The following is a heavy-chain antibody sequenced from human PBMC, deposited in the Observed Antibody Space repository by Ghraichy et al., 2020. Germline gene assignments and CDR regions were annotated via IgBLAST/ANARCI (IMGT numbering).Heavy chain of an antibody. J-gene: IGHJ6*03. Sequence: ASVKVSCKASGYTFTGYYMHWVRQAPGQGLEWMGWINPNSGGTNYAQKFQGRVTMTRDTSISTAYMELSRLRSDDTAVYYCARVRGWSIAAAGNYYYMDVWGKGTTVTVSS. CDR2: INPNSGGT. CDR1: GYTFTGYY. V-gene: IGHV1-2*02. D-gene: IGHD6-13*01. CDR3: ARVRGWSIAAAGNYYYMDV.